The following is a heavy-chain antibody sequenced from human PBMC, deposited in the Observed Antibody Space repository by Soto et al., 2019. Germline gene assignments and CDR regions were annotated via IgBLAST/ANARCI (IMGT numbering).Heavy chain of an antibody. V-gene: IGHV4-39*01. J-gene: IGHJ5*02. D-gene: IGHD4-17*01. CDR3: ARHGYGEYVWSWFDP. CDR2: IYYSGST. Sequence: SETLSLTCTVSGGSISSSSYYWGWIRQPPGKGLEWIGSIYYSGSTYYNPSLKSRVTISVDTSKNQFSLKLSSVTAADTAVYYCARHGYGEYVWSWFDPWGQGTLVTVSS. CDR1: GGSISSSSYY.